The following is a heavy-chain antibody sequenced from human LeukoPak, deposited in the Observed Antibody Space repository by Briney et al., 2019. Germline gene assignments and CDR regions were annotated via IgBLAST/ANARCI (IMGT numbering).Heavy chain of an antibody. J-gene: IGHJ4*02. V-gene: IGHV1-69*05. CDR1: GGTFSSYA. CDR3: ATRYSSGLYYFDY. D-gene: IGHD6-19*01. Sequence: ALVKVSCKASGGTFSSYAISWVRQAPGQGLEWMGGIIPIFGTANYAQKFQGRVTITTDESTSTAYMELSSLRSEDTAVYYCATRYSSGLYYFDYWGQGTLVTVSS. CDR2: IIPIFGTA.